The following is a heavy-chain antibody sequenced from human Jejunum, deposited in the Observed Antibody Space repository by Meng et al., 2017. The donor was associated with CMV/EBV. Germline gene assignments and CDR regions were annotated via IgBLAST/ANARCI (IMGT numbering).Heavy chain of an antibody. V-gene: IGHV4-39*07. D-gene: IGHD6-13*01. J-gene: IGHJ4*02. Sequence: QLRLQQSGRVLVMPSEPLSLTSSASDYCIDRITYYRCWIHQPPSKGLEWIATIAPSGTTYYNPSLWSGVTASRDTPKKQFSLRLSSVTAAHTAVYYCARDIAIDCFYSWGKGILVTVSS. CDR3: ARDIAIDCFYS. CDR2: IAPSGTT. CDR1: DYCIDRITYY.